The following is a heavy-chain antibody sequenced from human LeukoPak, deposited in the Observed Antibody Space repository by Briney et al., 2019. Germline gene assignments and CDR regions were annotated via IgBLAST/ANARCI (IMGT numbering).Heavy chain of an antibody. CDR3: ARTMGIQLWLDAFDI. CDR1: GYTFTSYD. J-gene: IGHJ3*02. V-gene: IGHV1-8*03. CDR2: MNPNSGNT. D-gene: IGHD5-18*01. Sequence: GASVKVSCKASGYTFTSYDINWVRQATGQGLEWMGWMNPNSGNTGYAQKFQGRVTITRNTSISTAYMELSSLRSEDTAVYYCARTMGIQLWLDAFDIWGQGTMVTVSS.